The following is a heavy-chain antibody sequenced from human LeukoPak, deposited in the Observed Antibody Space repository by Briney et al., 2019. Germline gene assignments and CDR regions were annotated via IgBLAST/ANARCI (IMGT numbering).Heavy chain of an antibody. D-gene: IGHD1-26*01. CDR2: IWYDGSNE. CDR3: ARGGIVGANYLDY. CDR1: GFPFSSYG. V-gene: IGHV3-33*01. Sequence: GGSLRLSCAASGFPFSSYGIHWVRQAPGKGLEWVAIIWYDGSNEYYADSVKGRFTISRDNSKNTLYLQMNSLRAEDTAVYYCARGGIVGANYLDYWGQGTLVTVSS. J-gene: IGHJ4*02.